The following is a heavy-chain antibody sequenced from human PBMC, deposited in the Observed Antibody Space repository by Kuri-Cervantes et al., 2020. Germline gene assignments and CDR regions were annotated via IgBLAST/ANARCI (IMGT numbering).Heavy chain of an antibody. Sequence: GGSLRLSCAASGFTFSSSWMHWVCQAPEKGLEWVADIKCDGSEKYYVDSVKGRFTISRDNAKNSLYLQMNSLRAEDTAVYYCANIPAAMESYYYGMDVWGQGTTVTVSS. J-gene: IGHJ6*02. D-gene: IGHD2-2*01. CDR1: GFTFSSSW. CDR2: IKCDGSEK. CDR3: ANIPAAMESYYYGMDV. V-gene: IGHV3-52*01.